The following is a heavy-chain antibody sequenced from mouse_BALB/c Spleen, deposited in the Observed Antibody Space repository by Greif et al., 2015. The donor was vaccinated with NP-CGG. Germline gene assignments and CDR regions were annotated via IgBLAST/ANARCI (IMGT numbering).Heavy chain of an antibody. V-gene: IGHV1-54*01. J-gene: IGHJ4*01. CDR3: ARSGYGRSYAMDY. D-gene: IGHD3-2*02. CDR1: GYAFTNYL. Sequence: VQLQQSGAELVRPGTSVKVSCKASGYAFTNYLIEWVKQRPGQGLEWIGVINPGSGGTNYNEKFKGKATLTADNSSSTAYMQLSSLTSGDSAVYFCARSGYGRSYAMDYWGQGTSVTVSS. CDR2: INPGSGGT.